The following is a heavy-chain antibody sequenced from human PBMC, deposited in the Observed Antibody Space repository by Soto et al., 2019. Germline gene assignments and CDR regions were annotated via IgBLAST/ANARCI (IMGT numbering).Heavy chain of an antibody. D-gene: IGHD3-9*01. CDR3: ARDWGTYYDIPLAFDL. CDR1: GIIFRTHA. Sequence: EVQLLESGGGLVQPGGSLRLSCAASGIIFRTHAMSWLRQAPGKGLEWVSVISGSGDITYYAESVKGRFTISRDNSRDTLSLQMNSLRAEDTALYYCARDWGTYYDIPLAFDLRGQGTRVTVSS. CDR2: ISGSGDIT. V-gene: IGHV3-23*01. J-gene: IGHJ3*01.